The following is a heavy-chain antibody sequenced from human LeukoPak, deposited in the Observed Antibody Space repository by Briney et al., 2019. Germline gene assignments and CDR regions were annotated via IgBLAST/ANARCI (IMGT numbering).Heavy chain of an antibody. D-gene: IGHD2-2*01. Sequence: GGSLRLSCAASGFTFSSYAMHGVRQAPGKGLEWVAVISYDGSNKYYADSVKGRFTISRDNSKNTLYLQMNSLRAEDTAVYYCARDLIVVVPAAPIYYYYGMDVWGQGTTVTVSS. CDR3: ARDLIVVVPAAPIYYYYGMDV. CDR1: GFTFSSYA. J-gene: IGHJ6*02. CDR2: ISYDGSNK. V-gene: IGHV3-30-3*01.